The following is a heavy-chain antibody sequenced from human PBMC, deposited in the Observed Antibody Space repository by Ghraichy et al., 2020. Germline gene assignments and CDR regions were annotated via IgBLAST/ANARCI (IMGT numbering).Heavy chain of an antibody. CDR2: ISYDGSNA. V-gene: IGHV3-30*18. CDR3: AKDRPLEESAALQSFDWSMLNDY. D-gene: IGHD3-9*01. Sequence: GGSLRLSCAASGFIFSRYGMHWVRQAPGKGLEWVAVISYDGSNAYYRDSVKGRFTISRDNSRNTLYLQMTSLRAEDTALYYCAKDRPLEESAALQSFDWSMLNDYWGQGTLVTVSS. CDR1: GFIFSRYG. J-gene: IGHJ4*02.